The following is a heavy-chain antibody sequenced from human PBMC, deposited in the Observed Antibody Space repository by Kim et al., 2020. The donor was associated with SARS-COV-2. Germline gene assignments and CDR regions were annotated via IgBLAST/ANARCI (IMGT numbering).Heavy chain of an antibody. CDR2: IYPGDSDT. J-gene: IGHJ5*02. Sequence: GESLKISCKGSGYTFIDYWIVRVRQMPGKGLEGMGVIYPGDSDTRYSPSFQGQITISTDKSITTAYLQWNSLKASDTAIYYCARVYGSGIGAGLDPWGQGTLVTVSS. V-gene: IGHV5-51*01. CDR3: ARVYGSGIGAGLDP. D-gene: IGHD3-10*01. CDR1: GYTFIDYW.